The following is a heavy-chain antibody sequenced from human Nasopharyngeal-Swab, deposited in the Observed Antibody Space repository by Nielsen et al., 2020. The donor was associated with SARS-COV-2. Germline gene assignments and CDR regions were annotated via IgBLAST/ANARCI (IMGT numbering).Heavy chain of an antibody. V-gene: IGHV4-34*01. J-gene: IGHJ6*03. CDR3: ARASWEGSSSYYNMDV. Sequence: WIRQPPGKGLEWIGEINHSGSSNYNPSLKSRVTISVGTSKNQFSLKLSSGTAADTAVYYCARASWEGSSSYYNMDVWGKGTTVTVSS. D-gene: IGHD1-26*01. CDR2: INHSGSS.